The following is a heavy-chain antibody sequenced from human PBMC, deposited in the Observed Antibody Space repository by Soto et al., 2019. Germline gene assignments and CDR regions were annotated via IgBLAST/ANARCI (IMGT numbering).Heavy chain of an antibody. D-gene: IGHD3-22*01. CDR2: ISYDGSNK. CDR1: GFTFSSYA. J-gene: IGHJ4*02. V-gene: IGHV3-30-3*01. CDR3: ARDPSNYYDSSGYYYFYY. Sequence: SLRLSCAASGFTFSSYAMHWVRQAPGKGLEWVAVISYDGSNKYYADSVKGRFTISRDNSKNTLYLQMNSLRAEDTAVYYCARDPSNYYDSSGYYYFYYWGQGTLVTVSS.